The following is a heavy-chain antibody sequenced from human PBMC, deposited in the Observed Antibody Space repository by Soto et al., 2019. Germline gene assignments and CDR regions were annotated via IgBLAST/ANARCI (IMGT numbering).Heavy chain of an antibody. CDR1: GFTFSSYS. J-gene: IGHJ4*02. D-gene: IGHD3-22*01. CDR2: ISSSSSYI. Sequence: GGSLRLSCAASGFTFSSYSMNWVRQAPGKGLEWVSSISSSSSYIYYADSVKGRFTISRDNAKNSLYLQMNSLRAEDTAVYYCARVRTYYYDSSGYYPPDYWGQGTLVTVSS. V-gene: IGHV3-21*01. CDR3: ARVRTYYYDSSGYYPPDY.